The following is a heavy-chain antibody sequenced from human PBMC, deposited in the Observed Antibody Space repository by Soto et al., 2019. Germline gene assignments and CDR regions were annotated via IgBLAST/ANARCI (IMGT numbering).Heavy chain of an antibody. CDR1: GGSISSSSW. CDR3: ATVWFGESQH. V-gene: IGHV4-4*02. CDR2: IYYSGST. J-gene: IGHJ1*01. D-gene: IGHD3-10*01. Sequence: SETLSLTCAVSGGSISSSSWWCWVRQPTGKGLEWIGYIYYSGSTNYNPSLKSRVTISVDTSKNQFSLKLSSVTAADTAVYYCATVWFGESQHWGQGTRVTVS.